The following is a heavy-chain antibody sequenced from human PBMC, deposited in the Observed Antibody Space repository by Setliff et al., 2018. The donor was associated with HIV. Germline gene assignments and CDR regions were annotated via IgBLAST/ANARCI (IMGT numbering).Heavy chain of an antibody. CDR3: ARSTVGAGASFP. CDR1: GASISSHY. V-gene: IGHV4-59*11. D-gene: IGHD1-26*01. CDR2: ISHSGNT. Sequence: SETLSLTCTVSGASISSHYWSWIRQSPGKGLEWIGCISHSGNTNFNPSLNSRVTISLDTSKNQFSLRLTSLTAADTAIYYCARSTVGAGASFPWGRGILVTVSS. J-gene: IGHJ5*02.